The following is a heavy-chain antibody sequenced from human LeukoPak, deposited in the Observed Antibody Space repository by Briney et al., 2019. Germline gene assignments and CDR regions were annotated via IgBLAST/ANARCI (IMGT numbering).Heavy chain of an antibody. CDR2: ISGSGGTT. Sequence: GGSLRLSCAASGFTFSSYVMSWVRQAPGKGLEWVSAISGSGGTTHYADSVKGRFTISRDNSRNTLYLQMNSLRAEDTAVYYCARAIIVGARPFDYWGQGTLVTVSS. J-gene: IGHJ4*02. CDR3: ARAIIVGARPFDY. V-gene: IGHV3-23*01. D-gene: IGHD1-26*01. CDR1: GFTFSSYV.